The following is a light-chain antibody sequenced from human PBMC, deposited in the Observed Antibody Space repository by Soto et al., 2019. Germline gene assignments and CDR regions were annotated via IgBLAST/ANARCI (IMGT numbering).Light chain of an antibody. V-gene: IGKV3-20*01. CDR1: QSINAGW. Sequence: EIVLTQSPGTLSLSPGERATLSCRASQSINAGWLAWFQQRPGQAPRLLIYGASNRAAGIPDRFSGSGSGTGFTLNISRLEPEDFAVYYCQHYGSSPPFTFGPGTKVDMK. J-gene: IGKJ3*01. CDR2: GAS. CDR3: QHYGSSPPFT.